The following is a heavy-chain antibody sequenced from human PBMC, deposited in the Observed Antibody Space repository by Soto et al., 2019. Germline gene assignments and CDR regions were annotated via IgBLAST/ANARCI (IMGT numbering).Heavy chain of an antibody. CDR2: INHSGST. J-gene: IGHJ4*02. D-gene: IGHD2-15*01. V-gene: IGHV4-34*01. CDR1: GGSFSGYY. Sequence: SETLSLTCAVYGGSFSGYYWSWIHQPPGKGLEWIGEINHSGSTNYNPSLKSRVTISVDTSKNQFSLKLSSVTAADTAVYYCARVSPLDIVVVVAATSGTFDYWGQGTLVTVSS. CDR3: ARVSPLDIVVVVAATSGTFDY.